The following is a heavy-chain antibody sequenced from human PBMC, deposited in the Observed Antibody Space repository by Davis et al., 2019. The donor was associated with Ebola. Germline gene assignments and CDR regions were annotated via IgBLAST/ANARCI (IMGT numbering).Heavy chain of an antibody. CDR3: ASYGDYDY. CDR1: GFTFSSYG. V-gene: IGHV3-30*03. Sequence: GESLKISCAASGFTFSSYGMHWVRQAPGKGLEWVAVISYDGSNKYYADSVKGRFTISRDNSKNTLYLQMNSLRAEDTAVYYCASYGDYDYWGQGTLVTVSS. J-gene: IGHJ4*02. D-gene: IGHD4-17*01. CDR2: ISYDGSNK.